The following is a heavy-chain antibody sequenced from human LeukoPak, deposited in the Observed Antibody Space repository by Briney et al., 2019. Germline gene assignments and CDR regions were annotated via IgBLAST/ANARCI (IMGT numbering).Heavy chain of an antibody. CDR2: ISGSSGII. D-gene: IGHD3-16*02. Sequence: GGSLRLSCAASGFTFNTYTMNWVRQAPGKGLEWVSYISGSSGIIDYADSVRGRFTISRDNAKNTLYLQMNSLRAEDTAVYYCVVIPNNDAFDIWGQGTMVTVSS. CDR1: GFTFNTYT. CDR3: VVIPNNDAFDI. V-gene: IGHV3-48*01. J-gene: IGHJ3*02.